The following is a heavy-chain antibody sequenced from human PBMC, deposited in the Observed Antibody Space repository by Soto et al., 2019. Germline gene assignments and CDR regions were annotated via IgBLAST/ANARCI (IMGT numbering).Heavy chain of an antibody. J-gene: IGHJ4*02. D-gene: IGHD6-19*01. Sequence: ASVKVSCKASGYTFTSYGISWVRQAPGQRLEWMGWINAGNGDTKYSQRFQGRVTITRDTSASTAYMELSSLISEDTAVYYCARGASSGWPLDYWGQGTLVTVSS. V-gene: IGHV1-3*01. CDR3: ARGASSGWPLDY. CDR2: INAGNGDT. CDR1: GYTFTSYG.